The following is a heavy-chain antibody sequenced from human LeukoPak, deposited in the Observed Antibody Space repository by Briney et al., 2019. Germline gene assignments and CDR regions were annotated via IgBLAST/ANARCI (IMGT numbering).Heavy chain of an antibody. CDR1: GFTFHEYA. J-gene: IGHJ4*02. D-gene: IGHD3-3*01. CDR3: AKGYRLTVFRLAANDY. CDR2: ISGSGDYT. Sequence: PGGSLRLSCAASGFTFHEYAMSWVRQAPTKGLEWVSTISGSGDYTYYADSVKGRFTISRDNSKNTLYLQMNTLRSEDTAVYYCAKGYRLTVFRLAANDYWGQGTLVTVSS. V-gene: IGHV3-23*01.